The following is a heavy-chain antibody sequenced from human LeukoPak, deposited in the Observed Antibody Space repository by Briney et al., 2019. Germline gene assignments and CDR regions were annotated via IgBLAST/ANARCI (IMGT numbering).Heavy chain of an antibody. CDR2: IYPGDSDT. CDR3: ARQPRGYSYGYIVY. Sequence: GVSLKISCKGSGSRFTSYWIGWGRQMPGKGLEWMGIIYPGDSDTRYSPSFQGQVTISADKSISNANLQWSSLKASDTAMYYCARQPRGYSYGYIVYWGQGTLVTVSS. CDR1: GSRFTSYW. D-gene: IGHD5-18*01. V-gene: IGHV5-51*01. J-gene: IGHJ4*02.